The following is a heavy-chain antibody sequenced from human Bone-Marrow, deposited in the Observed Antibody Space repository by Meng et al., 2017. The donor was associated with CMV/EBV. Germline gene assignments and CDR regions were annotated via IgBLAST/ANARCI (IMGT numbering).Heavy chain of an antibody. D-gene: IGHD4/OR15-4a*01. Sequence: SETLSLTCAVYGGSFSGYYWSWIRQPPGKGLEWIGEINHSGSTNYNPSLKSRVTISVDTSKNQFSLKLSSVTAADTAVYYCTLGLWWHGMDVWGQGPTVTVSS. V-gene: IGHV4-34*01. J-gene: IGHJ6*01. CDR2: INHSGST. CDR3: TLGLWWHGMDV. CDR1: GGSFSGYY.